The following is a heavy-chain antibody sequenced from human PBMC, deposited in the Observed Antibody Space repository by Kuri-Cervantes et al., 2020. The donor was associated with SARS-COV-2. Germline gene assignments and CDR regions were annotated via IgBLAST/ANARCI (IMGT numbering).Heavy chain of an antibody. D-gene: IGHD6-6*01. J-gene: IGHJ4*02. CDR2: ITRSSVYI. CDR3: ARSSIAASPGIDY. CDR1: GFTFSAYT. V-gene: IGHV3-21*01. Sequence: GESLKISCVASGFTFSAYTLNWVRQAPGKGLEWVSSITRSSVYISYADSLKGRFTISRDNAKNSLYLQMNSLRAEDTAVYYCARSSIAASPGIDYWGQGTLVTVSS.